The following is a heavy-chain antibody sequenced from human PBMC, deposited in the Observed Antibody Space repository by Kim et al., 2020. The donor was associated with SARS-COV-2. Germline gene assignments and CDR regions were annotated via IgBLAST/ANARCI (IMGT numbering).Heavy chain of an antibody. V-gene: IGHV4-34*01. J-gene: IGHJ6*02. CDR3: ARENYYYYYGMDV. Sequence: NPSLKSRVTISVDTSKSQFALKLSTVTAADEAVYYCARENYYYYYGMDVWGQGTTVTVSS.